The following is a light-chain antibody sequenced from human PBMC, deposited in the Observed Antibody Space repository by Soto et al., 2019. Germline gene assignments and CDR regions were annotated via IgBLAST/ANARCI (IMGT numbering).Light chain of an antibody. CDR3: QQYYSTPRT. CDR2: WAS. Sequence: DIVMTQSPDSLAVSLGERATINCKSSQSVLYSSNNKTYLSWYQQKPGQPPKLLIYWASTRESGVPDRFSGSGSGTDFTLTISSLQADDVAVYYCQQYYSTPRTFGQGTKLEIK. J-gene: IGKJ2*02. V-gene: IGKV4-1*01. CDR1: QSVLYSSNNKTY.